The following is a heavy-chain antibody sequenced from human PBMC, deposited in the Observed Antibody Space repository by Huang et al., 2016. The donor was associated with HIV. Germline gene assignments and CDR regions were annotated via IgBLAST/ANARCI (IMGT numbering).Heavy chain of an antibody. D-gene: IGHD3-22*01. Sequence: EVQLVESGGGLVKPGGSLRLSCAASGFTFSKAWMSWVRKATWKGLEWVCRSKSKTYGGTTDYTAPMKGRFTISREDSRNTQYLQMNSLKTEDTAVYYCTTHLDYYDSSGYYFGNYWGQGTLVTVSS. V-gene: IGHV3-15*01. CDR1: GFTFSKAW. CDR2: SKSKTYGGTT. J-gene: IGHJ4*02. CDR3: TTHLDYYDSSGYYFGNY.